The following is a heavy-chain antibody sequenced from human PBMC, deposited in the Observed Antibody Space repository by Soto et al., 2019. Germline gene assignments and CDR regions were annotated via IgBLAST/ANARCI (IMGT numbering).Heavy chain of an antibody. CDR2: IFYTGVT. J-gene: IGHJ5*02. Sequence: SETLSLTCTVSGGSISNVYWNCVRQRPRKGLEWIGHIFYTGVTNYNPSLKGRVTISVDRSKNQFSLNLNSVTAADPAVYYCAQSIHLRSATFDTCGQGPLGTVSS. V-gene: IGHV4-59*08. CDR3: AQSIHLRSATFDT. CDR1: GGSISNVY. D-gene: IGHD5-12*01.